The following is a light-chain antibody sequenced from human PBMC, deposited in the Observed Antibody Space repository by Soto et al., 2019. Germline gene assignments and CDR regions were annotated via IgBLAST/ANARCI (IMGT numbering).Light chain of an antibody. CDR3: QQYDNLPPYT. V-gene: IGKV1-33*01. Sequence: DIQRTQSPSSLSASVGDKVTITCQASRDISVYLNWYQQKPGKPPKLLVYDASNLQTGVPSRFSGSGSGTHFTFTISSLQPEDIATYYCQQYDNLPPYTFGQGTKLEIK. CDR1: RDISVY. CDR2: DAS. J-gene: IGKJ2*01.